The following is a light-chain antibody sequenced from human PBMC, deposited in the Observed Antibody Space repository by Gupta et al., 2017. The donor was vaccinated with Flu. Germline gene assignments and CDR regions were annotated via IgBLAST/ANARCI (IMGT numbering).Light chain of an antibody. CDR1: SSDVGGYNM. CDR2: EAS. J-gene: IGLJ1*01. Sequence: QSALTQPASVSGSPGQSITISCTGTSSDVGGYNMVSWYQQYPGKAPKLMIYEASERPSEVSNRFSGAKSGNTASLTISGLQAEDEADYYCCSYSTVTTYVFGTGTKVTVL. CDR3: CSYSTVTTYV. V-gene: IGLV2-23*01.